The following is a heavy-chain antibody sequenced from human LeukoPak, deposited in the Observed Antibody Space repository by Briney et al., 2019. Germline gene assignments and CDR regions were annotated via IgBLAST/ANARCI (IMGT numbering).Heavy chain of an antibody. CDR1: GFTVSSNS. Sequence: GGSLRLSCTVSGFTVSSNSMSWVRQASGKGLEWVSFIYSDNTHYSDSVKDRFTISRDNSKNTLYLQMNSLRAEDTAVYYCAKSIAVAGFAGGRTFDYWGQGILVTVSS. CDR3: AKSIAVAGFAGGRTFDY. CDR2: IYSDNT. D-gene: IGHD6-19*01. J-gene: IGHJ4*02. V-gene: IGHV3-53*01.